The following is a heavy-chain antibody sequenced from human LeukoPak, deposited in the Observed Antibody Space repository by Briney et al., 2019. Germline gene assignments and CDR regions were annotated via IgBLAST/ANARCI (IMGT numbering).Heavy chain of an antibody. J-gene: IGHJ4*02. CDR3: ARASEVRGPFDY. CDR1: GFTFSSYG. D-gene: IGHD3-10*01. CDR2: IWYDGSNK. V-gene: IGHV3-33*01. Sequence: GGSLRLSCAASGFTFSSYGMHWVRQAPGKGLEWVAVIWYDGSNKYYADSVKGRFTISRDNSKNTLYLQMNSLRAEDTAVYYCARASEVRGPFDYWGQGTLVTVSS.